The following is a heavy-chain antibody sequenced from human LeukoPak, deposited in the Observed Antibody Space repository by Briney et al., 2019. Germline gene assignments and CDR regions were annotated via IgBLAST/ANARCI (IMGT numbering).Heavy chain of an antibody. CDR3: ARHEWGRDDAVPAAIY. Sequence: GESLKISCKGSGYSFTSYWIGWVRQMPGKGLEWMGIIYPGDSDTRYSPSFQGQATISADKSISTAYLQWSSLKASDTAMYYCARHEWGRDDAVPAAIYWGQGTLVTVSS. CDR1: GYSFTSYW. D-gene: IGHD2-2*01. V-gene: IGHV5-51*01. J-gene: IGHJ4*02. CDR2: IYPGDSDT.